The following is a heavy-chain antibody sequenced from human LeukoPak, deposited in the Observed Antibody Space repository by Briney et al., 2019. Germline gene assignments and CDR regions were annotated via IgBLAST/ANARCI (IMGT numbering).Heavy chain of an antibody. CDR2: ISGSGSTV. J-gene: IGHJ5*01. D-gene: IGHD4-23*01. CDR3: ARDRGNSDPGDWFDS. V-gene: IGHV3-11*01. Sequence: GGSLRLSCAASGFTFSDYYMSWIRQAPGKGLEWVSYISGSGSTVYYAASVRGRFTISRDNAKNSLFLQMNSLRTEDTAVYYCARDRGNSDPGDWFDSWGQGTLVTVSS. CDR1: GFTFSDYY.